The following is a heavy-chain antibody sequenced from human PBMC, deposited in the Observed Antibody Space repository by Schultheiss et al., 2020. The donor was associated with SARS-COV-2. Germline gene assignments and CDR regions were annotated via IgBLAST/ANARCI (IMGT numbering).Heavy chain of an antibody. V-gene: IGHV3-33*01. CDR3: ARDKSSSDFDP. CDR2: IWYDGSNK. Sequence: GGSLRLSCAASGFTFSSYGMHWVRQAPGKGLEWVAVIWYDGSNKYYADSVKGRFTISRDWSKGTLYLQMNSLRTEDTAVYYCARDKSSSDFDPWGQGTLVTVSS. CDR1: GFTFSSYG. J-gene: IGHJ5*02. D-gene: IGHD6-19*01.